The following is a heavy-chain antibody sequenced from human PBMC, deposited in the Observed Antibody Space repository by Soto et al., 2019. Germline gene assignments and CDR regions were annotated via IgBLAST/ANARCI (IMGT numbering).Heavy chain of an antibody. CDR1: GGSISSGDHY. Sequence: QVQLQESGPGLVKPSQTLSLTCIVSGGSISSGDHYWSWIRQPPGKGLEWIGYIYYSGSTYYNPSLKSRITVSVVTSKNQFSLQLTSVTAADTAVYYCARGMALRGTKGDDYVMDVWGQGTAVTVSS. J-gene: IGHJ6*02. CDR2: IYYSGST. V-gene: IGHV4-30-4*01. CDR3: ARGMALRGTKGDDYVMDV. D-gene: IGHD3-16*01.